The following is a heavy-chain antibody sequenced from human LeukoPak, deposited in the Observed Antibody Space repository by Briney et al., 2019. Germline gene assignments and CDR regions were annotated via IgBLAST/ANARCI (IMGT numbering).Heavy chain of an antibody. J-gene: IGHJ4*02. CDR1: GFTFNNHY. D-gene: IGHD3-10*01. CDR2: IKQDGSET. V-gene: IGHV3-7*01. Sequence: GGSLRLSCAASGFTFNNHYMTWVRQAPGKGLEWVANIKQDGSETYYLDSVKGRFTISRDNAKNSLYLQMSSLRAEDTAVYFCARERNGVFDHWGQGTLVTVSS. CDR3: ARERNGVFDH.